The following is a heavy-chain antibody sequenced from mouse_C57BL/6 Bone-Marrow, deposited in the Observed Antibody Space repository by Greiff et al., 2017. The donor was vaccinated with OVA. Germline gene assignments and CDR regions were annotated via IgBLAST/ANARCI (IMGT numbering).Heavy chain of an antibody. Sequence: VQLQQSGAELVRPGASVKLSCTASGFNIKDDYMHWVKQRPEQGLEWIGWIDPENGDTEYASKFQGKATITADTSSNTAYLQLSSLTSEDTAVYYCTLYGYDYAMDYWGQGTSVTVSS. J-gene: IGHJ4*01. CDR3: TLYGYDYAMDY. CDR2: IDPENGDT. D-gene: IGHD2-2*01. CDR1: GFNIKDDY. V-gene: IGHV14-4*01.